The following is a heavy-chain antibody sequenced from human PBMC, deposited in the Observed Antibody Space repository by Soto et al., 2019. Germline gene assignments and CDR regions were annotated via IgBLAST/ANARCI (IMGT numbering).Heavy chain of an antibody. V-gene: IGHV3-21*01. D-gene: IGHD6-19*01. CDR3: ARGPVAVAGTGVAEYFQH. Sequence: GGSLRLSCAASGFTFSSYSMNWVRQAPGKGLEWVSSISSSSYIYYADSVKGRFTISRDNAKNSLYLQMNSLRAEDTAVYYCARGPVAVAGTGVAEYFQHWGQGTLVTVSS. CDR1: GFTFSSYS. CDR2: ISSSSYI. J-gene: IGHJ1*01.